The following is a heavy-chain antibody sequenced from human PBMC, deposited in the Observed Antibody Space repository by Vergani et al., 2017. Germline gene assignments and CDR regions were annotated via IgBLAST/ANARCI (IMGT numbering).Heavy chain of an antibody. V-gene: IGHV7-4-1*01. CDR1: GYSFNNYA. D-gene: IGHD2-2*01. Sequence: QEQLVQSGSELKKPGASVKVSCKASGYSFNNYAIHWVRQAPGQGLEWMGWINPTTGNPTYARAFTGRFVFSLDTSISTAYLQIGSLKAEDTAVYYCARSQIDIVVVPAASSKRYGMDVWGQGTTVTVSS. CDR2: INPTTGNP. J-gene: IGHJ6*02. CDR3: ARSQIDIVVVPAASSKRYGMDV.